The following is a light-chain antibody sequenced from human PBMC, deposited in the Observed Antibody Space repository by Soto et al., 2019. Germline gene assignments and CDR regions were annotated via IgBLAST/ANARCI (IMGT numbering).Light chain of an antibody. V-gene: IGLV1-40*01. CDR3: QSYDSSLSGSYV. Sequence: QSFLTQPPSVSGAPGQRVTISGAGSSSNIGAGYDVHWYQQLPGTAPKLLIYGNSNRPSGVPDRFSGSKSGTSASLAITGLQAEDEADYYCQSYDSSLSGSYVFGTGTKVTVL. J-gene: IGLJ1*01. CDR2: GNS. CDR1: SSNIGAGYD.